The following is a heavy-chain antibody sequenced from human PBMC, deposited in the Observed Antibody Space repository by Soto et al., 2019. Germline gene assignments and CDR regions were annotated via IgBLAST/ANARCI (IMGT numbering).Heavy chain of an antibody. Sequence: ASVNVSCKSSGYTFTGYYMHWGRQAPGQGLEWMGWINPNSGGTNYAQKFQGRVTMTRDTSISTAYMELSRLRSDDTAVYYCARDRAAAGPHYYYYYGMDVWGQGTTVTVSS. J-gene: IGHJ6*02. CDR3: ARDRAAAGPHYYYYYGMDV. V-gene: IGHV1-2*02. CDR1: GYTFTGYY. D-gene: IGHD6-13*01. CDR2: INPNSGGT.